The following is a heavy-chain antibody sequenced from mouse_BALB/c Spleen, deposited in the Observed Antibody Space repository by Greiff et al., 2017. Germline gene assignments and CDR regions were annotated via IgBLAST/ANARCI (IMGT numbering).Heavy chain of an antibody. CDR3: ARRDGSSAMDY. CDR1: GYTFTDYA. V-gene: IGHV1S137*01. J-gene: IGHJ4*01. D-gene: IGHD1-1*01. CDR2: ISTYYGDA. Sequence: VQPQQSGAELVRPGVSVKISCKGSGYTFTDYAMHWVKQSHAKSLEWIGVISTYYGDASYNQKFKGKATMTVDKSSSTAYMELARLTSEDSAIYYCARRDGSSAMDYWGQGTSVTVSS.